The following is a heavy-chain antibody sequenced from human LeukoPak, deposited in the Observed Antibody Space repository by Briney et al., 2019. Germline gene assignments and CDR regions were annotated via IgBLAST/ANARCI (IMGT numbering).Heavy chain of an antibody. CDR3: AREDSYGYNWSDP. CDR1: GFTFSSYW. CDR2: INSDGSST. D-gene: IGHD5-18*01. V-gene: IGHV3-74*01. Sequence: GGSLRLSCAASGFTFSSYWMHWVRQAPGKGLVWVSRINSDGSSTSYADSVKGRFTISRDNAKNTLYLQMNSLRAEDTAVYYCAREDSYGYNWSDPWGQGTLVTVSS. J-gene: IGHJ5*02.